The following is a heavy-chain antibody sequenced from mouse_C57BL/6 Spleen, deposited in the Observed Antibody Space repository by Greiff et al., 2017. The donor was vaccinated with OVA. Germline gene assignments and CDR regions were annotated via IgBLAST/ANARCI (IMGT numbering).Heavy chain of an antibody. Sequence: EVMLVESGGGLVKPGGSLKLSCAASGFTFSDYGMHWVRQAPEKGLEWVAYISSGSSTIYYTATVKGRFTISRDNAKNTLFLQMTSLRSEDTAMYYCVRGTGTTFDYWGQGTTLTVSS. CDR2: ISSGSSTI. CDR3: VRGTGTTFDY. CDR1: GFTFSDYG. D-gene: IGHD4-1*01. V-gene: IGHV5-17*01. J-gene: IGHJ2*01.